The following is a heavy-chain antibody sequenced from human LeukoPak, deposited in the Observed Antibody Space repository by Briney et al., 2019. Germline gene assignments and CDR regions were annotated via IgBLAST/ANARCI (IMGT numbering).Heavy chain of an antibody. V-gene: IGHV1-8*01. CDR2: MNPNSGNT. J-gene: IGHJ4*02. CDR1: GYTFTSYD. Sequence: GASVKVSCKASGYTFTSYDINWVRQATGQGLEWMGWMNPNSGNTGYAQKFQGRVTMSRDTSISTAYLELSSLRSEDTAVYYCARVHGGHYIWGSWDYWGQGSLVTVSS. D-gene: IGHD3-16*01. CDR3: ARVHGGHYIWGSWDY.